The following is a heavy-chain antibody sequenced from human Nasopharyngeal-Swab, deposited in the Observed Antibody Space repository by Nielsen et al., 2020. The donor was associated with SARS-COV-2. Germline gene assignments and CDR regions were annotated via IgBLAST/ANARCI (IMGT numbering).Heavy chain of an antibody. J-gene: IGHJ4*02. CDR1: GFTFSSYE. Sequence: GGSLRLSCAASGFTFSSYEMNWVRQAPGKGLEWVANIKEDGNEKYYVDSVEGRFTISRDNPENSLFLEMTSLRAEDTAVYYCARDSSGWYPDLDYWGQGTLVTVSS. D-gene: IGHD6-19*01. CDR3: ARDSSGWYPDLDY. V-gene: IGHV3-7*01. CDR2: IKEDGNEK.